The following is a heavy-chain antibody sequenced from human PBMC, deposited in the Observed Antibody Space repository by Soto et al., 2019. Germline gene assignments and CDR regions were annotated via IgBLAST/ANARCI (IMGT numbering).Heavy chain of an antibody. J-gene: IGHJ5*02. D-gene: IGHD3-10*01. CDR1: GGAFSNYG. V-gene: IGHV1-69*01. CDR3: ARIAMVRGVISGLFDP. Sequence: QVQLVQSGAEVKKPGSSVKVSCKASGGAFSNYGINWVRQAPGQGLEWVGGIVPLFGTPEYAQKFQGRVTITTDESTSTAYMELSSLRSEDTALYFCARIAMVRGVISGLFDPWGQGTLVTVSS. CDR2: IVPLFGTP.